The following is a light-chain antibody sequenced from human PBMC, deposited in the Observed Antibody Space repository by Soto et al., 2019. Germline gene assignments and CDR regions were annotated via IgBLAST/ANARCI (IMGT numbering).Light chain of an antibody. CDR1: QSIDDY. CDR3: QQTYITPLST. V-gene: IGKV1-39*01. J-gene: IGKJ3*01. Sequence: DIQLTQSPSSLSASVGDRVTITCRASQSIDDYVNWYQQKPGKAPSLLIYATSNLQSGVPSRFSGSGSGTDFTLTISRLQPEDFATYYCQQTYITPLSTFGPGTRVD. CDR2: ATS.